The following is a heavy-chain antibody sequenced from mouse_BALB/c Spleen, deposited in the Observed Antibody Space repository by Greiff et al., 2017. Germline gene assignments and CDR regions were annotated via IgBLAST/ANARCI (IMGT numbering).Heavy chain of an antibody. CDR1: GFTFSSYG. V-gene: IGHV5-6-3*01. CDR3: AREGYYGSSYDY. Sequence: EVKLVESGGGLVQPGGSLKLSCAASGFTFSSYGMSWVRQTPDKRLELVATINSNGGSTYYPDSVKGRFTISRDNAKNTLYLQMSSLKSEDTAMYYCAREGYYGSSYDYWGQGTTLTVSS. D-gene: IGHD1-1*01. CDR2: INSNGGST. J-gene: IGHJ2*01.